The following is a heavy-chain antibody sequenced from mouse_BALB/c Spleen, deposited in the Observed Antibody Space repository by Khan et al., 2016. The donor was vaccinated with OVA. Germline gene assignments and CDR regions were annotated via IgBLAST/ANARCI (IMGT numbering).Heavy chain of an antibody. CDR3: ARSGYDYFAY. CDR1: GYAFSNYW. D-gene: IGHD2-14*01. CDR2: ISPGDGDT. V-gene: IGHV1-80*01. Sequence: QVRLQQSGAELVRPGSSVKISCKASGYAFSNYWMNWVKQRPGQGLEWIGQISPGDGDTSFNGKFRGKATLTADKSSSTAYMQLSSLTSEDSAVYFCARSGYDYFAYWGQGTLVTVSA. J-gene: IGHJ3*01.